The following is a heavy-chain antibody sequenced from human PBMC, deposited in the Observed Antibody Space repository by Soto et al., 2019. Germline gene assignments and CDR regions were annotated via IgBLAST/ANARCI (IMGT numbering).Heavy chain of an antibody. CDR3: AKLEYSSSWYLFDY. D-gene: IGHD6-13*01. CDR1: GFTLSSYA. Sequence: EVQLLESGGGLVQPGGSLRLSCAASGFTLSSYAMSWVRQATGKGLEWVSAISGSGGSTYYADSVKGRFTISRDNSKNTLYLTMNSLRAEDTAVYYCAKLEYSSSWYLFDYWGQVTLVTVSS. V-gene: IGHV3-23*01. CDR2: ISGSGGST. J-gene: IGHJ4*02.